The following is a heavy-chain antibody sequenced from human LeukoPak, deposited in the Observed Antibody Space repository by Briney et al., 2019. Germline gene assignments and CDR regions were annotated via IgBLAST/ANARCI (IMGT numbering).Heavy chain of an antibody. V-gene: IGHV3-48*03. Sequence: PGGSLRLSCEASGFIFSSYEMNWVRPAPGKGLEGVSFISSSGRTMYYADSMKGRFTVSRDNAKNSVYLQMNSLRAEDTAVYYCARDLWYSGSRAPPRAFDIWGQGTMVTVSS. D-gene: IGHD1-26*01. J-gene: IGHJ3*02. CDR3: ARDLWYSGSRAPPRAFDI. CDR1: GFIFSSYE. CDR2: ISSSGRTM.